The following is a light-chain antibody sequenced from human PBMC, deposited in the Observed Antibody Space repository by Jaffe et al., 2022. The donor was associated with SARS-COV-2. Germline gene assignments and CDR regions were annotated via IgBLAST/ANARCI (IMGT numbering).Light chain of an antibody. CDR3: QQYNSFPYT. J-gene: IGKJ2*01. CDR1: QSISSW. CDR2: KAS. Sequence: DIQMTQSPSTLSASVGDRVTITCRASQSISSWLAWYQQKPGKAPKLLIYKASSLESGVPSRFSGSESGTEFTLIISSLRPDDFATYHCQQYNSFPYTFGQGTKLEIK. V-gene: IGKV1-5*03.